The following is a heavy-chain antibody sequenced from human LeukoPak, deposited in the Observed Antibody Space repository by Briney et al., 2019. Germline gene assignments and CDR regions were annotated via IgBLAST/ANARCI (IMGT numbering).Heavy chain of an antibody. V-gene: IGHV3-23*01. CDR2: ISRSGGST. CDR3: AKVTRRAMIVVVTAYFDY. J-gene: IGHJ4*02. Sequence: GGSLRLSCAASGFTFSSYAMSWVRQAPGKGLEWVSAISRSGGSTYYADSVKGRFTISRDNSKNTLYLQMNSLRAVDTAVYYCAKVTRRAMIVVVTAYFDYWGQGTLVTVSS. CDR1: GFTFSSYA. D-gene: IGHD3-22*01.